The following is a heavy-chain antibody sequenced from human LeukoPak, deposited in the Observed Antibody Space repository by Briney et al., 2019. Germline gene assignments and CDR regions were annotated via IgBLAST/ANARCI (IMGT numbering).Heavy chain of an antibody. D-gene: IGHD3-3*01. V-gene: IGHV4-30-4*01. Sequence: SETLSLTCTVSGGSISSGDYYWSWIRQPPGKGLEWIGYIYYSGSTYYNPSLKSRDTISVDTSKNQFSLMLSSVTAADTAVYYCARDSYDFWSGYRLDYWGQGTLVTVSS. CDR2: IYYSGST. CDR3: ARDSYDFWSGYRLDY. J-gene: IGHJ4*02. CDR1: GGSISSGDYY.